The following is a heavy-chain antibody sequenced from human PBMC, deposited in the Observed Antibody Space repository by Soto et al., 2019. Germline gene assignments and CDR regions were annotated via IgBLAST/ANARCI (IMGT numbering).Heavy chain of an antibody. Sequence: QVQLVQSGAEVKKPGSSVKVSCKASGGTFSSYAISWVRQAPGQGLEWMGGIIPIFGTANYAQKFQGRVTITADESTSTAYMELSSLRSEDTAVYYCAGDLDQYCISTSCYGMDVWGQGTTVTVSS. CDR2: IIPIFGTA. CDR3: AGDLDQYCISTSCYGMDV. D-gene: IGHD2-2*01. CDR1: GGTFSSYA. V-gene: IGHV1-69*12. J-gene: IGHJ6*02.